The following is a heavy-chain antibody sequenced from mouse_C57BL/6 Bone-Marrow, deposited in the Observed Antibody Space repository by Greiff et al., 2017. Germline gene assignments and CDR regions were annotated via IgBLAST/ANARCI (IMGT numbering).Heavy chain of an antibody. Sequence: EVKLVESGGGLVKPGGSLKLSCAASGFTFSSYAMSWVRQTPEKRLEWVATISDGGSYTYYPDNVKGRFTISRYNAKNNLYLQMSHLKSEDTAMYYCAREDYGSSYGFAYWGQGTLVTVSA. CDR3: AREDYGSSYGFAY. CDR2: ISDGGSYT. J-gene: IGHJ3*01. D-gene: IGHD1-1*01. V-gene: IGHV5-4*01. CDR1: GFTFSSYA.